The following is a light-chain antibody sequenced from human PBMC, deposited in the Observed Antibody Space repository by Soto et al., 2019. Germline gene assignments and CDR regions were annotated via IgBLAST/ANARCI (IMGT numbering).Light chain of an antibody. CDR1: QGIGDT. V-gene: IGKV3D-11*03. Sequence: EVVMRQSPATLSVSPGEGATLSCRASQGIGDTLAWYQHKPGQTPRLVVYDSTLRANGVPDRFGGSRSGTEFTLTINNLEPEDFAVYYCQQRNVWPPITFGQGTRLEI. CDR2: DST. CDR3: QQRNVWPPIT. J-gene: IGKJ5*01.